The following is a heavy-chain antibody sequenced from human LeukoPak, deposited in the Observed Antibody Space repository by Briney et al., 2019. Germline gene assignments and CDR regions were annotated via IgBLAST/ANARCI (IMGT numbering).Heavy chain of an antibody. J-gene: IGHJ5*02. Sequence: AASVKVSCKASGYTFRNYAINWVRQAPGQGLEWMGWTDRNTGNPTYAQGFTGRFVFSLDTSVTTAYLQISSLKAEDTAVYYCVRDVGNYDSRGYYLGWFDPWGQGTLVTVFS. CDR1: GYTFRNYA. CDR3: VRDVGNYDSRGYYLGWFDP. D-gene: IGHD3-22*01. CDR2: TDRNTGNP. V-gene: IGHV7-4-1*02.